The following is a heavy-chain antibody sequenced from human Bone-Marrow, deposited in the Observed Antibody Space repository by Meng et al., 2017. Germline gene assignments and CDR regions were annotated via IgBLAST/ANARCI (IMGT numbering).Heavy chain of an antibody. V-gene: IGHV3-11*01. CDR3: ASYGSGWYPIKY. CDR1: GFTFSDYY. J-gene: IGHJ4*02. CDR2: ISSSGATK. Sequence: HEQLWGSGGGLFKPGGTLSLYCAASGFTFSDYYMSWIRLAPGKGLEWVSYISSSGATKYYADSVKGRFTISRDNAKNSVYLQMKALRAKDTAVYYCASYGSGWYPIKYWGQGTLVTVSS. D-gene: IGHD6-19*01.